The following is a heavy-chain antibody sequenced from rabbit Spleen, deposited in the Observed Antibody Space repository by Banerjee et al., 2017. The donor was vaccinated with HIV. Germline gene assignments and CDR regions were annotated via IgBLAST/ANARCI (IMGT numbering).Heavy chain of an antibody. CDR3: ARDAGRGDYIDGVFNL. D-gene: IGHD8-1*01. CDR2: INIVTGKD. Sequence: EKLEESGGSLVKPEGYLTLTCKDSGVSFSDKDVMGWVRQAPGMGLEWIACINIVTGKDVYASWAKGRFTISKTSSTTVTLQMTSLTVADTATYFCARDAGRGDYIDGVFNLWGQGTLVTVS. V-gene: IGHV1S45*01. CDR1: GVSFSDKDV. J-gene: IGHJ4*01.